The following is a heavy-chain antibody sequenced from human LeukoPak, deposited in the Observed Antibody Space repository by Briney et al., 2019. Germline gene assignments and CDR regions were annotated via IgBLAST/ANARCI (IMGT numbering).Heavy chain of an antibody. J-gene: IGHJ4*02. V-gene: IGHV4-39*01. D-gene: IGHD5-24*01. Sequence: SETLSLTCTVSGGSISSSSYYWGWIRQPPGKGLESIGSIYYSGSTYYNPSLKSRVTISVDTSKNQFSLKLSSVTAADTAVYYCARQEVEMATIYYGGDFDYWGQGTLVTVSS. CDR2: IYYSGST. CDR1: GGSISSSSYY. CDR3: ARQEVEMATIYYGGDFDY.